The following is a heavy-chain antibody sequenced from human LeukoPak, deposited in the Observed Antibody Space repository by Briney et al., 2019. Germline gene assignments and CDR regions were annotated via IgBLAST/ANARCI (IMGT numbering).Heavy chain of an antibody. Sequence: ASVKVSCKASGYTFSSYAISWVRQAPGQGLEWMGWISVYNGNTNYAQKLQGRVTMTTDTSTSTAYMELRSLRSDDTAVYYCAREVSTLFDYWGQGTLVTVSS. CDR2: ISVYNGNT. CDR1: GYTFSSYA. D-gene: IGHD5/OR15-5a*01. CDR3: AREVSTLFDY. J-gene: IGHJ4*02. V-gene: IGHV1-18*01.